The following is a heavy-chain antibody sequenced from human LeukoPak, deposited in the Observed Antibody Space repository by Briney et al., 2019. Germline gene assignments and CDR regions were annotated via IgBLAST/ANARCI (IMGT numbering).Heavy chain of an antibody. CDR3: AKYAFQGVIKRSLFDY. CDR1: GFTFSSYA. D-gene: IGHD3-10*01. Sequence: GGSLRLSCAASGFTFSSYAMSRVRQAPGKGLEWVSAISGSGGSTYYADSVKGRFTISRDNSKNTLYLQMNSLRAEDTAVYYCAKYAFQGVIKRSLFDYWGQGTLVTVSS. V-gene: IGHV3-23*01. CDR2: ISGSGGST. J-gene: IGHJ4*02.